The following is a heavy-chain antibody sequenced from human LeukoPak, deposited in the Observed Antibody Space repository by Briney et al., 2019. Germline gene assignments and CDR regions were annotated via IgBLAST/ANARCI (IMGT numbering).Heavy chain of an antibody. CDR3: AREYYDFWRGPMIPRQDY. V-gene: IGHV3-20*04. D-gene: IGHD3-3*01. CDR1: GFTFDDYG. CDR2: INWNGGST. Sequence: PGESLRLSCAASGFTFDDYGMSWVRQAPGKGREWGSGINWNGGSTGYADSVKGRFTISRDNAKNSLYLQMNSLRAEDTALYYCAREYYDFWRGPMIPRQDYWGQGTLVTVSS. J-gene: IGHJ4*02.